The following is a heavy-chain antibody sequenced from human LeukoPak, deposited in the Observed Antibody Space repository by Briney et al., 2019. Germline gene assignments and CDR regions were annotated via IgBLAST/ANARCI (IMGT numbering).Heavy chain of an antibody. D-gene: IGHD4-11*01. Sequence: GGSLRLSCAASGFTFSDYHMGWIRQAPGQGLEWISYISANGITTYYADSVKGRFTISRDNARTSLSLYMNFLRAEDTAVYYCASSLNTVIISPYYFDYWGQGTLVTVSS. CDR3: ASSLNTVIISPYYFDY. CDR2: ISANGITT. J-gene: IGHJ4*02. V-gene: IGHV3-11*04. CDR1: GFTFSDYH.